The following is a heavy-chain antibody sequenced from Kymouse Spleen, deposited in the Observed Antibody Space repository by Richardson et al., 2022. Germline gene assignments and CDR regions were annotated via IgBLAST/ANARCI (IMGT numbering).Heavy chain of an antibody. CDR3: AKKAGGYSNYEYFDY. D-gene: IGHD4-11,IGHD4-11*01. CDR2: ISYDGSNK. V-gene: IGHV3-30*18. CDR1: GFTFSSYG. J-gene: IGHJ4*02. Sequence: QVQLVESGGGVVQPGRSLRLSCAASGFTFSSYGMHWVRQAPGKGLEWVAVISYDGSNKYYADSVKGRFTISRDNSKNTLYLQMNSLRAEDTAVYYCAKKAGGYSNYEYFDYWGQGTLVTVSS.